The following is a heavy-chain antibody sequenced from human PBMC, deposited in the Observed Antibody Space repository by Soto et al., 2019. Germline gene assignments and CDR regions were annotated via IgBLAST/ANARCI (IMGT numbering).Heavy chain of an antibody. CDR3: ARRGGSSSGYYYYAMDV. CDR1: SDSMNSGGYY. V-gene: IGHV4-31*03. CDR2: IYSNGDT. Sequence: SETLSLTCSVSSDSMNSGGYYWSWIRQHPGKGLEWIGYIYSNGDTYYNPSLKSRVTISVDTSKNQFSLNLTSVTAADTAVYYCARRGGSSSGYYYYAMDVWGQGTTITVSS. D-gene: IGHD6-6*01. J-gene: IGHJ6*02.